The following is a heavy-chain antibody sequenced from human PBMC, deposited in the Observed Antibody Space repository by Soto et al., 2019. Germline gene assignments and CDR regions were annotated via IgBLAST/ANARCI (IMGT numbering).Heavy chain of an antibody. CDR3: ARDRYFYDSAGYYRTLDS. V-gene: IGHV4-59*01. J-gene: IGHJ5*01. CDR1: GGSFNNDY. Sequence: SETLSLTCTISGGSFNNDYWTWIRQSPGKGLEWIGYIFHSGITDYNPSVKSRVTISIDKSKNLFSLKLTSVTAADTAVYYCARDRYFYDSAGYYRTLDSWGQGILVTVSS. CDR2: IFHSGIT. D-gene: IGHD3-22*01.